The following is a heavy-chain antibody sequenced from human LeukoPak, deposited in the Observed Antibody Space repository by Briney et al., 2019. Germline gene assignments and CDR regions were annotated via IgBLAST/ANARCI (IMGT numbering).Heavy chain of an antibody. D-gene: IGHD5-18*01. J-gene: IGHJ4*02. Sequence: SVKVSCKASGGTFSSYAISWVRQAPGQGLEWMGGIIPIFGTANYAQKFQGRVTITTDESTSTAYMELSSLRSEDTAVYYCASVRGYSYGYLGYFDYWGQGTLVTVSS. CDR1: GGTFSSYA. CDR3: ASVRGYSYGYLGYFDY. CDR2: IIPIFGTA. V-gene: IGHV1-69*05.